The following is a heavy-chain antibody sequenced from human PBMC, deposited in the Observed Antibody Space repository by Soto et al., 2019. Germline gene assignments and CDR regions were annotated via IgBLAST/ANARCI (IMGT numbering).Heavy chain of an antibody. CDR1: GFTFSSYG. J-gene: IGHJ4*02. D-gene: IGHD6-6*01. CDR2: IWYDGSNK. Sequence: GGSLRLSCAASGFTFSSYGMHWVRQAPGKGLEWVAVIWYDGSNKYYADSVKGRFTISRDNSKNTLYLQMNSLRAEDTAVYYCAREWLSIAARRDSGFDYWGQGTLVTVSS. CDR3: AREWLSIAARRDSGFDY. V-gene: IGHV3-33*01.